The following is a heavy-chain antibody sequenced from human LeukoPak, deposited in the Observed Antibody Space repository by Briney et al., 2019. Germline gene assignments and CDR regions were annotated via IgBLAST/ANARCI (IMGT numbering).Heavy chain of an antibody. CDR2: INHSGST. V-gene: IGHV4-34*01. CDR1: GGSFSGYY. CDR3: ARDSPGGSYYYDSSGYYDY. J-gene: IGHJ4*02. D-gene: IGHD3-22*01. Sequence: SETLSLTCADYGGSFSGYYWSWIRQPPGKGLEWIGEINHSGSTNYNPSLKSRVTISVDTSKNQFSLKLSSVTAADTAVYYCARDSPGGSYYYDSSGYYDYWGQGTLVTVSS.